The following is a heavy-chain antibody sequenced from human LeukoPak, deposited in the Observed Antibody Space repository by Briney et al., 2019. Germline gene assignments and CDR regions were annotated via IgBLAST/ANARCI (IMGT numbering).Heavy chain of an antibody. CDR2: IIPILGIA. J-gene: IGHJ4*02. CDR3: ARDSSGWYYFDY. CDR1: GGTFSSYT. V-gene: IGHV1-69*04. Sequence: GASVNVSCKASGGTFSSYTISWVRQAPGQGLEWMGRIIPILGIANYAQKFQGRATIAADKSTNTAYMELSSQRSEDTAVYYCARDSSGWYYFDYWGQGTLVTVSS. D-gene: IGHD6-19*01.